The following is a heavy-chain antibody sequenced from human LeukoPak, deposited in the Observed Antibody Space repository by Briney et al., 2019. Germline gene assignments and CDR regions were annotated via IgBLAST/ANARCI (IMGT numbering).Heavy chain of an antibody. J-gene: IGHJ4*02. V-gene: IGHV3-33*01. CDR3: ARDTLPALYYYDSSGYYGFDY. CDR2: IWYDGSNK. D-gene: IGHD3-22*01. CDR1: GFTFSSYG. Sequence: PGGSLRLSCAASGFTFSSYGMHWVRQAPGKGLEWVAVIWYDGSNKYYADSVKGRFTIPRDNSKNTLYLQMNSLRAEDTAVYYCARDTLPALYYYDSSGYYGFDYWGQGTLVTVSS.